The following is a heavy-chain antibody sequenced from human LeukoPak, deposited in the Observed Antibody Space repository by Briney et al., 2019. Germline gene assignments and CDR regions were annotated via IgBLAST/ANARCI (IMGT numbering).Heavy chain of an antibody. CDR3: VKDGSGSYYTYYFDY. Sequence: GGSLRLSCSASGFTFSRYAMHWVRQAPGKGLEYVSAISSNGGSTYYADSVKGRFTVSRDNSKNTLYLQMSSLRAEDTAVYYCVKDGSGSYYTYYFDYWGQGTLVTVSS. D-gene: IGHD3-10*01. CDR1: GFTFSRYA. CDR2: ISSNGGST. J-gene: IGHJ4*02. V-gene: IGHV3-64D*06.